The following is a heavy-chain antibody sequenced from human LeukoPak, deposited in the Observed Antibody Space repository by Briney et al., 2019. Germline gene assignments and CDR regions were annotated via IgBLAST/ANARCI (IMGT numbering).Heavy chain of an antibody. Sequence: PGGSLRLSCAASGFTFKNFVMTWVRQAPGQGLDWVSAISGNTGATYYADSVKGRFTISRDNSKNTLYLQMNSLRAEDTAVYYCAKALYPGSLSGGGYWGQGTLVTVSS. CDR2: ISGNTGAT. J-gene: IGHJ4*02. CDR1: GFTFKNFV. CDR3: AKALYPGSLSGGGY. D-gene: IGHD1-1*01. V-gene: IGHV3-23*01.